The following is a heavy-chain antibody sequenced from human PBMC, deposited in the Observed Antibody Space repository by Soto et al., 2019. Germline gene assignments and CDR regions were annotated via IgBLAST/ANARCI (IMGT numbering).Heavy chain of an antibody. J-gene: IGHJ6*02. V-gene: IGHV3-23*01. CDR3: ARASPYYYYGMDV. CDR2: ISGNGGNT. Sequence: GGSLRLSCAASGFTFSSYAMSWVRQAPGKGLEWVSLISGNGGNTYYAGSVKGRFTISRDNSKNTLYLQMNSLRAEDTAVYYCARASPYYYYGMDVWGQGTTVTVSS. CDR1: GFTFSSYA. D-gene: IGHD2-2*01.